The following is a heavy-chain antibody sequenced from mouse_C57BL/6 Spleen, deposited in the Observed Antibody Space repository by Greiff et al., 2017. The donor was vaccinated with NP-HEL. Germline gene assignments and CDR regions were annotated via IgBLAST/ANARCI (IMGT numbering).Heavy chain of an antibody. CDR3: TRGPIYL. D-gene: IGHD2-3*01. Sequence: VQLQQSGAELVRPGASVTLSCKASGYTFTDYEMHWVKQTPVHGLEWIGAIDPETGGTAYNQKFKGKAILTADKSSSTAYMGLRSLTSDDSSVYYCTRGPIYLWGQGTLFTVSA. CDR1: GYTFTDYE. J-gene: IGHJ3*01. CDR2: IDPETGGT. V-gene: IGHV1-15*01.